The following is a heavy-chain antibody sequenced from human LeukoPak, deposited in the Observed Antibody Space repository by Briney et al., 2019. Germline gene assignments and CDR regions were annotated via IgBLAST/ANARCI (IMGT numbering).Heavy chain of an antibody. CDR2: ISAYNGNT. V-gene: IGHV1-18*01. J-gene: IGHJ5*02. CDR3: ARDTPYSDYYDSSGSHGWFDP. CDR1: GYTFTSYG. D-gene: IGHD3-22*01. Sequence: ASVKVSCKASGYTFTSYGISWVRQAPGQGLEWMGWISAYNGNTNYAQKLQGRVTMTTDTSTSTAYMELRSLRSDDTAVYYCARDTPYSDYYDSSGSHGWFDPWGQGTLVTVSS.